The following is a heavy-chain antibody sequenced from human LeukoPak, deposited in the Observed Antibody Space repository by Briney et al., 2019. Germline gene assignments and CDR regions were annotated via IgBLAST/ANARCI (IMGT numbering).Heavy chain of an antibody. CDR1: GYTFTSYA. V-gene: IGHV7-4-1*02. CDR2: INTNTGNP. Sequence: GASVKVSCKASGYTFTSYAINWVRQAPGQGLEWMGWINTNTGNPTYAQGLSGRFDFSLDTSVSTAYLQISSLKAEDTAVYYCATDGRWGNSWPTTHNWFDPWGQGTLVTVSS. J-gene: IGHJ5*02. CDR3: ATDGRWGNSWPTTHNWFDP. D-gene: IGHD6-13*01.